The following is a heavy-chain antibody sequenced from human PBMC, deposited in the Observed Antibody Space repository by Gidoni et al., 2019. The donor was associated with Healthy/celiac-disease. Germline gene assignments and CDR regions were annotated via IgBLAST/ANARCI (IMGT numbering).Heavy chain of an antibody. Sequence: QFTLKESGPVLVKPTEPLTLTFTVSGLPLSNARMGVSWIRQPPGKALEWLAHICSNDEKSYSTSLKSRRTISKETSKSQVVLTMTNMDPVDTATYYCARMGYNWFDPWGQGTLVTVSS. J-gene: IGHJ5*02. CDR3: ARMGYNWFDP. CDR2: ICSNDEK. CDR1: GLPLSNARMG. V-gene: IGHV2-26*01.